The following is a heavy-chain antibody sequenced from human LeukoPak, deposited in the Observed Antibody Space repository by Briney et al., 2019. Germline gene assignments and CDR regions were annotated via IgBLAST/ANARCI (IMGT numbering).Heavy chain of an antibody. Sequence: GGSLRLSCAASGFTFSSYGMHWVRQAPGKGLEWVAFIRYDGSNKYYADSVKGRFTISRDNSKNTLYLQMNSLRAEDTAVYYCARDKDSSFDYWGQGTQVTVSS. CDR1: GFTFSSYG. CDR2: IRYDGSNK. V-gene: IGHV3-30*02. J-gene: IGHJ4*02. CDR3: ARDKDSSFDY. D-gene: IGHD2-15*01.